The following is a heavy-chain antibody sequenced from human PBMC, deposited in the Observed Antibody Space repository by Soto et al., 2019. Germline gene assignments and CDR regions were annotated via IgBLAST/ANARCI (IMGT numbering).Heavy chain of an antibody. CDR1: GGSISSSSYY. CDR2: IYYSGST. D-gene: IGHD3-3*01. CDR3: ARRLDWVGMFGVVTEWFDP. J-gene: IGHJ5*02. Sequence: QLQLQESGPGLVKPSETLSLTCTVSGGSISSSSYYWGWIRQPPGKGLEWIGSIYYSGSTYYNPSLKSRFPISVDTSKKEFSLKLSSVPAADSAVYYCARRLDWVGMFGVVTEWFDPWGQGTLVTVSS. V-gene: IGHV4-39*01.